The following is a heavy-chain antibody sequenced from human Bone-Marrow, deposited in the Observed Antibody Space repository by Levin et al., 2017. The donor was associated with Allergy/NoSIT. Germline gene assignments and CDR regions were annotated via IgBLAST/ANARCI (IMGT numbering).Heavy chain of an antibody. V-gene: IGHV3-9*01. CDR2: IVWNSAVT. D-gene: IGHD3-22*01. CDR3: ARVDSSGYSHYFDY. Sequence: SLKISCEASGFIFEDYAMHWVRQAPGKGLEWVSGIVWNSAVTAYADFVEGRFTISRDNAKKSLYLQMDSLRPEDTALYFCARVDSSGYSHYFDYWGQGILVTVSA. CDR1: GFIFEDYA. J-gene: IGHJ4*02.